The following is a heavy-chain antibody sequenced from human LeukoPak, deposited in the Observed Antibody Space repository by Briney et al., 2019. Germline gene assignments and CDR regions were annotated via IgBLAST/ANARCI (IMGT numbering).Heavy chain of an antibody. D-gene: IGHD5-12*01. CDR2: IVVGSGNT. CDR3: AAEGSFIVATTDAFDI. Sequence: SVKVSCKASGFTFTRSAVQWVRQARGQRLEWIGWIVVGSGNTNYAQKFQERVTITRDMSTSTAYMELSSLRSEDTAVYYCAAEGSFIVATTDAFDIWGQGTMVTVSS. J-gene: IGHJ3*02. CDR1: GFTFTRSA. V-gene: IGHV1-58*01.